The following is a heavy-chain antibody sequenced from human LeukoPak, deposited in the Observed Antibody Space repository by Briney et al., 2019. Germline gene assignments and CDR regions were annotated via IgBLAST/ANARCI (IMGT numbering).Heavy chain of an antibody. J-gene: IGHJ4*02. D-gene: IGHD1/OR15-1a*01. CDR2: ISSNGGST. CDR3: VKDYNWNIFHY. V-gene: IGHV3-64D*09. Sequence: PGGSLRLSCVASGFTFSSYAMHWVRQAPGKGLEYVSGISSNGGSTYYADSVKGRFTISRDNSKNTLYLQMSSLRADDTAVYYCVKDYNWNIFHYWGQGTLVTVSS. CDR1: GFTFSSYA.